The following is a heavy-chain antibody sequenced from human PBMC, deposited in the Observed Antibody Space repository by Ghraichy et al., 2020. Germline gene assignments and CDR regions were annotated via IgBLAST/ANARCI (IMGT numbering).Heavy chain of an antibody. Sequence: LRLSCTVSGGSISSGNYYWSWIRQPAGKGLEWIGRIYTSGSTNSNPSLKSRVTISVDTSKNQFSLKLSSVTAADTAVYYCAREGETYYGSGSYAYYFDYWGQGTLVTVSS. CDR2: IYTSGST. D-gene: IGHD3-10*01. V-gene: IGHV4-61*02. CDR3: AREGETYYGSGSYAYYFDY. J-gene: IGHJ4*02. CDR1: GGSISSGNYY.